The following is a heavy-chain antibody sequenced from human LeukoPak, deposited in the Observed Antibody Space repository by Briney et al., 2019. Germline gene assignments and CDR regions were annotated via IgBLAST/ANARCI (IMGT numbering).Heavy chain of an antibody. J-gene: IGHJ1*01. CDR3: ARDSMIVGWYFQH. V-gene: IGHV3-23*01. CDR1: GFTFSYYA. D-gene: IGHD3-22*01. CDR2: FSGSGGNT. Sequence: GGSLRLSCAASGFTFSYYAMSWVRQAPGKGLEWVSTFSGSGGNTYYADSVKGRFTISRDNSKNTLNLQMNSLRAEDTAVYYCARDSMIVGWYFQHWGQGTLVTVSS.